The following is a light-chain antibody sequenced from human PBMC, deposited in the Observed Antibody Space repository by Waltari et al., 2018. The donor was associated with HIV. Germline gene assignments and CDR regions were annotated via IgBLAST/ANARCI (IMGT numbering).Light chain of an antibody. CDR3: MQALQTPRT. J-gene: IGKJ1*01. CDR2: LGS. CDR1: ESLLYDNGYNY. V-gene: IGKV2-28*01. Sequence: ETVMTQSPLSLPVTPGEPASISCTSSESLLYDNGYNYLDWYVQKPGQSPQLLIYLGSHRASGVPDRFSGSGSGTDFTLKISRVEAGDVVVYYCMQALQTPRTFGQGTKVEIK.